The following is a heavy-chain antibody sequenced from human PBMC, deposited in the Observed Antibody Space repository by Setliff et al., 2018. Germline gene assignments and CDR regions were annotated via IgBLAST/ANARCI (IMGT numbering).Heavy chain of an antibody. CDR3: ARHFGGYETYYYYGMDV. Sequence: SETLSLTCNVSGVSISSGYYWGWIRQPPGKGLEWIGSIYHSGSTYYNPSLKSRVTISVDTSKNQFSLKLSSVTAADTAVYYCARHFGGYETYYYYGMDVWGQGTTVTVSS. J-gene: IGHJ6*02. CDR2: IYHSGST. D-gene: IGHD5-12*01. CDR1: GVSISSGYY. V-gene: IGHV4-38-2*02.